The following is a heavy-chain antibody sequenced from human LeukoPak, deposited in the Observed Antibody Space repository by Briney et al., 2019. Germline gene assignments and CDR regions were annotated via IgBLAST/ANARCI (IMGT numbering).Heavy chain of an antibody. D-gene: IGHD6-19*01. CDR3: TTAPSSGWYHYYYYMDV. J-gene: IGHJ6*03. CDR1: GFTFSNAW. CDR2: IKSKTDGGTT. Sequence: PGGSLRLSCAAPGFTFSNAWMSWVRQAPGKGLEWVGRIKSKTDGGTTDYAAPVKGRFTISRDDSKNTLYLQMNSLKTEDTAVYYCTTAPSSGWYHYYYYMDVWGKGTTVTVSS. V-gene: IGHV3-15*01.